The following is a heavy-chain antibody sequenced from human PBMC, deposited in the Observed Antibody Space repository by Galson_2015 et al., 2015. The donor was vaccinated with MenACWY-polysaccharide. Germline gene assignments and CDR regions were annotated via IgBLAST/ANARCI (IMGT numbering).Heavy chain of an antibody. Sequence: SLRLSCAASGFSFSSYTLNWVRQAPGKGLEWVSSISYSSNSIYYADSVKGRFTISRDNSKNTLYLQMSSLRAEDTAVYYCAKSLHNWNSLFDYSVQGTLVTVSS. D-gene: IGHD1-7*01. CDR2: ISYSSNSI. V-gene: IGHV3-21*04. CDR1: GFSFSSYT. J-gene: IGHJ4*02. CDR3: AKSLHNWNSLFDY.